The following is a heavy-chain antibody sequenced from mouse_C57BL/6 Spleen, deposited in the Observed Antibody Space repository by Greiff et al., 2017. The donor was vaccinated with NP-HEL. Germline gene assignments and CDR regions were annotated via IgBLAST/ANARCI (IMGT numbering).Heavy chain of an antibody. CDR1: GFNIKDDY. CDR3: TTLYSFAY. J-gene: IGHJ3*01. D-gene: IGHD2-1*01. Sequence: VQLKESGAELVRPGASVKLSCTASGFNIKDDYMHWVKQRPEQGLEWIGWIDPENGDTEYASKFQGKATITADTSSNTAYLQLSSLTSEDTAVYYCTTLYSFAYWGQGTLVTVSA. V-gene: IGHV14-4*01. CDR2: IDPENGDT.